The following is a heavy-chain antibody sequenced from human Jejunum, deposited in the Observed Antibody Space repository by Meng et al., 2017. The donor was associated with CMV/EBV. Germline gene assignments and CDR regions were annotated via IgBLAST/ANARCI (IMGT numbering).Heavy chain of an antibody. CDR3: VTRSKFNLVWSFDI. CDR1: SSKDVT. V-gene: IGHV6-1*01. J-gene: IGHJ3*02. CDR2: TYYRSKWYN. D-gene: IGHD6-6*01. Sequence: SSKDVTWDWIRPSPSGGLEWLGRTYYRSKWYNDYAQSVKGRISVTPDTSKNQFSLELNSVSPADAAVYYCVTRSKFNLVWSFDIWGQGTTVTVSS.